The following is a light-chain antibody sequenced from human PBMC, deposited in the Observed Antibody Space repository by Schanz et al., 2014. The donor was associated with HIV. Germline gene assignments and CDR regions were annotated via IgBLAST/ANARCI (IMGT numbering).Light chain of an antibody. CDR3: QQYGGSPRT. V-gene: IGKV3-20*01. CDR2: AAS. CDR1: QSVSSSS. Sequence: EIVLTQSPGTLSLSPGERATLSCRASQSVSSSSLAWYRQARGQAPRLLIYAASRRATGIPDRFSGSGSGTDFTLTISRLEPEDFAVYYCQQYGGSPRTFGQGTKVDIK. J-gene: IGKJ1*01.